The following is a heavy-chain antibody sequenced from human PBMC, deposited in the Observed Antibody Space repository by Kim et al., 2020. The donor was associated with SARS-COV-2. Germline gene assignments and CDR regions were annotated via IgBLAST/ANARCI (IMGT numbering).Heavy chain of an antibody. J-gene: IGHJ4*02. D-gene: IGHD3-22*01. V-gene: IGHV3-21*01. CDR1: GFTFSSYS. CDR2: ISSSSSYI. Sequence: GGSLRLSCAASGFTFSSYSMNRVRQAPGKGLEWVSSISSSSSYIYYADSVKGRFTISRDNAKNSLYLQMNSLRAEDTAVYYCARDITYYYDSSGYYDRPGSYYWGQGTLVTVSS. CDR3: ARDITYYYDSSGYYDRPGSYY.